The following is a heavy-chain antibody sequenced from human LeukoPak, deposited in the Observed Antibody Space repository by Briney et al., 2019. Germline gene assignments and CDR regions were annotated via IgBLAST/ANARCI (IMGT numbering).Heavy chain of an antibody. CDR2: IYTIGNT. Sequence: SQTLSLTCSVSGGSISSGSYYWSWIRQPAGKGLEWIGRIYTIGNTNYNPSLRSRVTMSVDTSKNQFSLKLSSVTAADTAVYYCARCSPRCGYWGQGTLVTVSS. CDR3: ARCSPRCGY. CDR1: GGSISSGSYY. J-gene: IGHJ4*02. D-gene: IGHD4-17*01. V-gene: IGHV4-61*02.